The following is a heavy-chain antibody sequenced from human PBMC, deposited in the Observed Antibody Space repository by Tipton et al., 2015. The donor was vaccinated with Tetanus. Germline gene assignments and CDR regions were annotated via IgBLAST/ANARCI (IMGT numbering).Heavy chain of an antibody. CDR1: GDSVSGYY. CDR2: VSYSGRT. V-gene: IGHV4-59*02. J-gene: IGHJ4*02. CDR3: VRAPYSSPGKYCFDY. D-gene: IGHD4-11*01. Sequence: TLSLTCTVSGDSVSGYYWSWIRQPPGKGLEWVGYVSYSGRTNSNYSLKSRITVSQDTSKNQFSLRLTSVTAADTAVYYCVRAPYSSPGKYCFDYWGQGTLVTVSS.